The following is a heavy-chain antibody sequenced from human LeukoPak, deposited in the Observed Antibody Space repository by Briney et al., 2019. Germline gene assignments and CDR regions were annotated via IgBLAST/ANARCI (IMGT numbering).Heavy chain of an antibody. CDR1: GYSTSSGYY. V-gene: IGHV4-38-2*02. CDR3: ARVYSYGLRLGY. J-gene: IGHJ4*02. D-gene: IGHD5-18*01. CDR2: IYHSGST. Sequence: SETLSLTCTVSGYSTSSGYYWGWIRQPPGKGLEWIGSIYHSGSTYYNPSLKSRVTISVDTSKNQFSLKLSSVTAADTAVYYCARVYSYGLRLGYWGQGTLVTVSS.